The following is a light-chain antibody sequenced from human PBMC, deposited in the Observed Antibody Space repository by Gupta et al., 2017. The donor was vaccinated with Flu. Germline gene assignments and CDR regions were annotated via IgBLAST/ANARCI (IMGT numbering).Light chain of an antibody. CDR2: EVS. CDR1: SSDIGGYNY. V-gene: IGLV2-14*01. Sequence: SITISCTGTSSDIGGYNYVSWYQQHPGKARNVMIYEVSYRPSGVANRFSGSKSGNTASLTISGLQAEDEADYYCFSYTSSSTWVFGGGTKLTVL. J-gene: IGLJ3*02. CDR3: FSYTSSSTWV.